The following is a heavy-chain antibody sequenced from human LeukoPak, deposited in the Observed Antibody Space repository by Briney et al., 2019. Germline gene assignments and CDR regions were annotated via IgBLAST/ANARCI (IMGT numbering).Heavy chain of an antibody. Sequence: GASVKVSCKASGYTFTSYAISWVRQAPGQGLEWMGGIIPIFGTANYAQKFQGRVTITADESTSTAYMELSSLRSEDTAVYYCARDGMEDYYDSSGHYYFDYWGQGTLVTVSS. J-gene: IGHJ4*02. D-gene: IGHD3-22*01. CDR3: ARDGMEDYYDSSGHYYFDY. CDR2: IIPIFGTA. V-gene: IGHV1-69*13. CDR1: GYTFTSYA.